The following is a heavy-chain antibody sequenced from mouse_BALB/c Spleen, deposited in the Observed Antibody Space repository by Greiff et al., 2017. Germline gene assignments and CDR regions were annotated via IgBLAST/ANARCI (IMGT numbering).Heavy chain of an antibody. CDR1: GYTFTSYW. CDR3: TRSTYYYGSSFDY. V-gene: IGHV1-5*01. J-gene: IGHJ2*01. D-gene: IGHD1-1*01. CDR2: IYPGNSDT. Sequence: VQLQQSGTVLARPGASVKMSCKASGYTFTSYWMHWVKQRPGQGLEWIGAIYPGNSDTSYNQKFKGKAKLTAVTSTSTAYMELSSLTNEDSAVYYCTRSTYYYGSSFDYWGQGTTLTVSS.